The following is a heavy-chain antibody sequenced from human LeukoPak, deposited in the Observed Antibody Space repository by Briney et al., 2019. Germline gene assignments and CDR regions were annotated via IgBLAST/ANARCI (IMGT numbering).Heavy chain of an antibody. Sequence: PSQTLSLTCTVSGESIITYHWTWIRQPPGRGLEWIGYIYYSGDSKYNPSLKSRVTISLDTSNNQFSMKLNSLIAADTGIYYCATYTRHCSGGTCYSIDYWGQGTLVTVSS. D-gene: IGHD2-15*01. J-gene: IGHJ4*02. CDR3: ATYTRHCSGGTCYSIDY. CDR1: GESIITYH. V-gene: IGHV4-59*08. CDR2: IYYSGDS.